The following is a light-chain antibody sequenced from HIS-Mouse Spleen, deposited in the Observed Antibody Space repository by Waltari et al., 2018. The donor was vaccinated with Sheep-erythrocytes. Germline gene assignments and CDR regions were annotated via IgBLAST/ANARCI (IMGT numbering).Light chain of an antibody. V-gene: IGLV3-1*01. Sequence: SYELPQPPSVSVSPGQTASITCSGDKLGDKYACWYQQKPDQSPVRVIYQDSKQPSGRPARFSGSNSGDSATLTISGTQAMDEADEYGQAWDISTAWNVVFGGGTKLTVL. J-gene: IGLJ2*01. CDR1: KLGDKY. CDR2: QDS. CDR3: QAWDISTAWNVV.